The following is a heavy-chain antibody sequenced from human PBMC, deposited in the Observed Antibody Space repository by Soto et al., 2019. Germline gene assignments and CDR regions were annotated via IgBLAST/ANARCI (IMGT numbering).Heavy chain of an antibody. Sequence: GGSLRLSCAASGFEFSGYYMTWIRQAPGKGLEWVSYINSRGSHIYYADSVKGRFTISRDNARGSLYLGLNSLRVEDAAVYYCARVGGTGTGWFDPWGQGTLVTVSS. CDR2: INSRGSHI. D-gene: IGHD1-7*01. CDR1: GFEFSGYY. CDR3: ARVGGTGTGWFDP. V-gene: IGHV3-11*01. J-gene: IGHJ5*02.